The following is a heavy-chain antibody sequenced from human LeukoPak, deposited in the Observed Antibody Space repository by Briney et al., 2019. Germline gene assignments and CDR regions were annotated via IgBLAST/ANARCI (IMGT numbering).Heavy chain of an antibody. J-gene: IGHJ4*02. V-gene: IGHV3-23*01. D-gene: IGHD4-17*01. CDR1: GFTFTSYA. CDR3: ARDPYGDYYFDS. CDR2: ISGSITST. Sequence: GGSLRLSCAAFGFTFTSYAMSWVRQAPGKGLEWVSGISGSITSTYYAASVKGRFTISRDNSKNMLYLQMNSLRAEDTALYYCARDPYGDYYFDSWGQETLVTVSS.